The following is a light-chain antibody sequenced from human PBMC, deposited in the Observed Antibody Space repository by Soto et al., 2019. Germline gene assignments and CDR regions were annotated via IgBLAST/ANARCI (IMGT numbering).Light chain of an antibody. CDR1: SSDVGGYNY. Sequence: QSALTQPASVSGSPGQSITISCTGNSSDVGGYNYVSWYQEHPGKAPKLMIYEVSNRPSGVSNRSSGSKSGNTAFLTISGLQAEDEADYYCRSYTSRSTVVFGGGTKLT. V-gene: IGLV2-14*01. CDR2: EVS. CDR3: RSYTSRSTVV. J-gene: IGLJ2*01.